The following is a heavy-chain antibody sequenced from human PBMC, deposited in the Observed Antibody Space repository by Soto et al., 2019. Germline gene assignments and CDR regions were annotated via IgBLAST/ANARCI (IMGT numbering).Heavy chain of an antibody. CDR3: ARGLAAAGKGGMDV. CDR1: GGSFSGYY. J-gene: IGHJ6*02. D-gene: IGHD6-13*01. V-gene: IGHV4-34*01. Sequence: KSSETLSLTXAVYGGSFSGYYWSWIRQPPGKGLEWIGEINHSGSTNYNPSLKSRVTISVDTSKNQFSLKLSSVTAADTAVYYCARGLAAAGKGGMDVWGQGTTVTV. CDR2: INHSGST.